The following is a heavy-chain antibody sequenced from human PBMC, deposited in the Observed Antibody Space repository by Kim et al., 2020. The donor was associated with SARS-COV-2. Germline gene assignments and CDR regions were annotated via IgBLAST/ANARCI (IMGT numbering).Heavy chain of an antibody. J-gene: IGHJ4*02. Sequence: GGSLRLSCAASGFTFNSYWMNWVRQAPGKGLEWVANIKQDGSEKYYVDSVKGRFTISRDNAENSLDLQMNSLRVEDTAIYYCARGSVGYHSTKPPNYWGQGTLVAVSS. CDR2: IKQDGSEK. D-gene: IGHD2-2*01. V-gene: IGHV3-7*01. CDR3: ARGSVGYHSTKPPNY. CDR1: GFTFNSYW.